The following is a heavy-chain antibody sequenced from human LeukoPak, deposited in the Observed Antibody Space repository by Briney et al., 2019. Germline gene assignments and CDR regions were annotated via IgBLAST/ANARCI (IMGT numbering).Heavy chain of an antibody. V-gene: IGHV3-9*01. CDR2: VTWNSGSK. CDR3: AKANSNWYFDL. J-gene: IGHJ2*01. Sequence: PGRSLRVSCAASGFTFGDYAMHWVRQAPGKGLEWVSGVTWNSGSKGYADSVKGRFTISRDNVKNSLYLQMNSLRAEDTALYYCAKANSNWYFDLWGRGTLVSVSS. CDR1: GFTFGDYA.